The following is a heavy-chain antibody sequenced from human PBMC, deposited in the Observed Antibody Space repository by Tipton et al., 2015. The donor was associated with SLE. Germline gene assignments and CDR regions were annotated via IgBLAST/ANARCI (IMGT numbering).Heavy chain of an antibody. Sequence: TLSLTCAVYGGSFSGYYWSWIRQPPGKGLEWIGEINHSGSTNYNPSLKSRVTISVDTSKNQFSLKLSSVTAADTAVYYCARGGLGIGSFDYWGQGTLVTVSS. V-gene: IGHV4-34*01. D-gene: IGHD7-27*01. CDR2: INHSGST. CDR3: ARGGLGIGSFDY. CDR1: GGSFSGYY. J-gene: IGHJ4*02.